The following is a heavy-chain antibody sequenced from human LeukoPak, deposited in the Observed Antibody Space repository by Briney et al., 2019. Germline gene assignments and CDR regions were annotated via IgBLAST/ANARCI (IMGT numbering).Heavy chain of an antibody. CDR3: AREYCSSTSCRYDAFDI. CDR1: GFTFSSCW. Sequence: GRSLRLSCAASGFTFSSCWMHWVRQAPGKGLVWVSRINSDGSSTSYADSVKGRFTISRDNAKNTLYLQMNSLRAEDTAVYYCAREYCSSTSCRYDAFDIWGQGTMVTVSS. D-gene: IGHD2-2*01. J-gene: IGHJ3*02. CDR2: INSDGSST. V-gene: IGHV3-74*01.